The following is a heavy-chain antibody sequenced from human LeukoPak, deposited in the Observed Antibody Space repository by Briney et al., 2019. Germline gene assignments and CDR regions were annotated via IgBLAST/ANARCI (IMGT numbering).Heavy chain of an antibody. CDR2: ICSGGST. D-gene: IGHD5-12*01. Sequence: GGSLRLSCAVSGFTVSTNYMNWVRPAPGKGLEWVSIICSGGSTYYTDSVKGRFTISRDNSKNTLYLQMNSLRAEDTAVYYCARHDGGYGPFDYWGQGTLVTVSS. CDR1: GFTVSTNY. V-gene: IGHV3-53*01. CDR3: ARHDGGYGPFDY. J-gene: IGHJ4*02.